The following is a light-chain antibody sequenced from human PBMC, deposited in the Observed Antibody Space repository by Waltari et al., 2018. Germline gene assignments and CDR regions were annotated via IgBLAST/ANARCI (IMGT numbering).Light chain of an antibody. CDR2: GAS. J-gene: IGKJ1*01. V-gene: IGKV3-20*01. CDR1: QSVSRA. Sequence: EIVLTQSQGTLSLSPGERDTLSCWASQSVSRALVWYKQKPGQAPRLLIYGASTRAPGIPDRFIGGGSGTDFSLTINRLEPEDFSVYYCQHYVRLPATFGQGTKVEI. CDR3: QHYVRLPAT.